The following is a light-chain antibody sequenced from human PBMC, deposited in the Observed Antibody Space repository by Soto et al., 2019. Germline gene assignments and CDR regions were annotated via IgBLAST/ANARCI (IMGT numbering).Light chain of an antibody. CDR1: QNVLSN. CDR3: QQYGGSPWT. Sequence: EIVMTQSPATLSVSPGERATLSCRASQNVLSNLAWCQQKPGQAPRLLIYGASSRATGIPDRFSGSGSGTDFTLTISRLEPEDFAVFYCQQYGGSPWTFGQGTKVDIK. CDR2: GAS. J-gene: IGKJ1*01. V-gene: IGKV3-20*01.